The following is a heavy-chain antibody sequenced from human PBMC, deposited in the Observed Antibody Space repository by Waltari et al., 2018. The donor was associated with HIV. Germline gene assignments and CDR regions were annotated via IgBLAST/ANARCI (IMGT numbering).Heavy chain of an antibody. CDR1: GRKLNNFV. V-gene: IGHV3-23*04. Sequence: EVQLEESGGTSVETGGSLRLSWGVAGRKLNNFVMVWVRLPPGRGPEWVSGISGNGETTYYADSVKGRFTISRDNSKNMLFLHLTNLRLEDTALYFCVDDYRGLFVDWGQGTLVTVSS. CDR2: ISGNGETT. CDR3: VDDYRGLFVD. D-gene: IGHD2-15*01. J-gene: IGHJ4*02.